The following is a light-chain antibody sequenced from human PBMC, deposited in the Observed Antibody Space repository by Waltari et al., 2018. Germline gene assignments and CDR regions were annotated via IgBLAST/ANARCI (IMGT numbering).Light chain of an antibody. CDR1: SSDVGGYNY. V-gene: IGLV2-14*03. CDR2: DVS. J-gene: IGLJ2*01. Sequence: QSALTQPASVSGSPGQSITISCTGTSSDVGGYNYVSWYQQLPGKAPKLMIHDVSNRPSGVSNRFSGSKSGNTASLTISGLQAEDEADYYCSSYTSSSTHVIFGGGTKLTVL. CDR3: SSYTSSSTHVI.